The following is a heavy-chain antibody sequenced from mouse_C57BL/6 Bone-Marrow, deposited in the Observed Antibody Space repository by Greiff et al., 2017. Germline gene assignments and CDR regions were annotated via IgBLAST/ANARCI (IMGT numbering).Heavy chain of an antibody. CDR2: ISSGGSYT. Sequence: EVKLMESGGDLVKPGGSLKLSCAASGFTFSSYGMSWVRQTPDKRLEWVATISSGGSYTYYQDSVKGRFTISRDNAKNTLYLQMSRLKSEDTAMYYCARLDSSGYFDYWGQGTTLTVSS. CDR1: GFTFSSYG. CDR3: ARLDSSGYFDY. V-gene: IGHV5-6*01. D-gene: IGHD3-2*02. J-gene: IGHJ2*01.